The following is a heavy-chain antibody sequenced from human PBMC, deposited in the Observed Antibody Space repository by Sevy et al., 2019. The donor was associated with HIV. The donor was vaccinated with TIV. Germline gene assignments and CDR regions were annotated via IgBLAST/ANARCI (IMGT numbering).Heavy chain of an antibody. CDR1: GGSINSDH. Sequence: SETLSLTCTVSGGSINSDHWNWIRQPPGKGLEWIGYVYYTGGTNYNPSLKNRVTISVDRTKNPFYLKLTSVTAEDTAVYYCARRNDFDIWGQGTMVTVSS. CDR2: VYYTGGT. CDR3: ARRNDFDI. J-gene: IGHJ3*02. V-gene: IGHV4-59*08.